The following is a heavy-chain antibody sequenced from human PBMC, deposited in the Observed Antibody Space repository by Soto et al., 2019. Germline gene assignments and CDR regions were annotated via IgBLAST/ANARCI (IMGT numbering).Heavy chain of an antibody. Sequence: QVQLQESGPGLVKPSQTLSLTCTVSGGSISSGGYYWNWIRQHPGKGLEWIGYIHLSGSTYYNPSLKRRGTLSVDTSKTQFPLKLSSVTAADTAVYYCARAQGGYNGRNGFDPWGQGTLVIVSS. CDR2: IHLSGST. CDR1: GGSISSGGYY. J-gene: IGHJ5*02. CDR3: ARAQGGYNGRNGFDP. V-gene: IGHV4-31*03. D-gene: IGHD5-12*01.